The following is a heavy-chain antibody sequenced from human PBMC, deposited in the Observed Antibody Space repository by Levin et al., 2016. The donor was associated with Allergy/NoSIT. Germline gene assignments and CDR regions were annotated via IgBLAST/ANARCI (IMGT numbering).Heavy chain of an antibody. CDR2: MNPNSGDT. Sequence: ASVKVSCKASGYTFTSYDINWVRQATGQGLEWMGWMNPNSGDTGYAQKFQDRVTMTRSTSISTAYMELSSLRSEDTAVYYCARVNAQSHYDFWSGYYHYYYYYMDVWGKGTTVTVSS. CDR3: ARVNAQSHYDFWSGYYHYYYYYMDV. CDR1: GYTFTSYD. V-gene: IGHV1-8*01. J-gene: IGHJ6*03. D-gene: IGHD3-3*01.